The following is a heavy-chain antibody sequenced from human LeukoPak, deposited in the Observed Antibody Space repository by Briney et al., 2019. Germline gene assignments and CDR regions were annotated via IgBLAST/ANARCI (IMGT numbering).Heavy chain of an antibody. D-gene: IGHD2-15*01. J-gene: IGHJ4*02. V-gene: IGHV4-4*07. CDR2: IYTGGTT. CDR1: GGSISSYY. CDR3: ATVDSGSGYVDY. Sequence: SETLSLTCTVSGGSISSYYCSWIRQPAGKGLEWIGRIYTGGTTNYNPSLKSRVTISVDMPKNQFSLKLSSVAAADTAVYYCATVDSGSGYVDYWGQGTLVTVSS.